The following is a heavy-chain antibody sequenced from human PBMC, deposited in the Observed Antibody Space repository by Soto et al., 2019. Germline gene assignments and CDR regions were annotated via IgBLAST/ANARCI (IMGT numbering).Heavy chain of an antibody. CDR1: EGSIISSNG. Sequence: SETLSLTYAVAEGSIISSNGWSWVPTPPGKGLEWIGEIYHSGSTNYNPSLKSRVPISVDKSKNQFSLKLSSVTAAETAGYYCARGGGTMSRGAGDAFAIWGQGTMVPVSS. D-gene: IGHD3-22*01. CDR2: IYHSGST. CDR3: ARGGGTMSRGAGDAFAI. V-gene: IGHV4-4*02. J-gene: IGHJ3*02.